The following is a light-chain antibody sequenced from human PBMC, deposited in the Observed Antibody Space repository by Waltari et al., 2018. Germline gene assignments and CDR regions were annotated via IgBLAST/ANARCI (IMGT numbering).Light chain of an antibody. V-gene: IGLV2-14*01. CDR3: SSYTSSTTWV. J-gene: IGLJ3*02. CDR2: DVR. Sequence: QSALTQAASVSASPGQSITISCTGPSRDIGTYDYVSWFQQYPGRAPKLMIYDVRNRPLGVSNRFSGSKSGITASLRISGLLAEDEAYYYCSSYTSSTTWVFGGGTKLTVL. CDR1: SRDIGTYDY.